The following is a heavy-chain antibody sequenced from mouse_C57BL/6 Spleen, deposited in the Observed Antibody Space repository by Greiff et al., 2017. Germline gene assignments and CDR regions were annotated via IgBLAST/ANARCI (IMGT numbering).Heavy chain of an antibody. V-gene: IGHV14-4*01. CDR3: TTGGRDYFDY. J-gene: IGHJ2*01. CDR1: GFHIKDDY. D-gene: IGHD3-3*01. Sequence: EVQLQQSGAELVRPGASVKLSCTASGFHIKDDYMHWVKQRPEQGLEWIGWIDPENGDTEYASKFQGKATITSDTSSNTAYLQLSRLTSEDTALYYCTTGGRDYFDYWGQGTTLTVSS. CDR2: IDPENGDT.